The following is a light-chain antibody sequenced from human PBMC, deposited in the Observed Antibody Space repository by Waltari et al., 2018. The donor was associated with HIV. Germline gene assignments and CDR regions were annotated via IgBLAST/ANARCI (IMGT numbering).Light chain of an antibody. Sequence: QSVLTQPPSASGTPGQRVTISCSGSSSNIGSNTVNWYQQLPGTAPKLLIYDNTKRPSGIPDRFSGSKSGTLATLGITGLQTGDEADYYCGTWDSSLSAVLFGGGTKLTVL. V-gene: IGLV1-51*01. J-gene: IGLJ2*01. CDR2: DNT. CDR1: SSNIGSNT. CDR3: GTWDSSLSAVL.